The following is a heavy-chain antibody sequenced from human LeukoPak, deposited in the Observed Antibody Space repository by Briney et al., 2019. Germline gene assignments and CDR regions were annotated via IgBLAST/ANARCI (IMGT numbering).Heavy chain of an antibody. CDR3: ARDDRDGYSFDY. V-gene: IGHV1-18*04. CDR2: ISAYNGNT. Sequence: ASVKVSCKASGYTFTSYYMHWVRQAPGQGLEWMGWISAYNGNTNYAQKLQGRVTMTTDTSTSTAYMELRSLRSDDTAVYYCARDDRDGYSFDYWGQGTLVTVSS. J-gene: IGHJ4*02. CDR1: GYTFTSYY. D-gene: IGHD5-24*01.